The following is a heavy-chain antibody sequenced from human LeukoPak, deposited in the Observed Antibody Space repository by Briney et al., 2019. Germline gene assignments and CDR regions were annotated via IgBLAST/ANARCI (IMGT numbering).Heavy chain of an antibody. CDR1: GFTFSDYY. J-gene: IGHJ6*02. Sequence: PGGSLRLSCAASGFTFSDYYMSWIRQAPGKGLEWVSVIYSGGSTYYADPVKGRFTISRDNSKNTLYLQMNSLRAEDTAVYYCARDRDYGMDVWGQGTTVTVSS. CDR2: IYSGGST. D-gene: IGHD3-10*01. CDR3: ARDRDYGMDV. V-gene: IGHV3-66*01.